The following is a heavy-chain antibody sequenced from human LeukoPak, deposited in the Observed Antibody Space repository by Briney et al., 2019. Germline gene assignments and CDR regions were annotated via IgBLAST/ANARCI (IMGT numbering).Heavy chain of an antibody. Sequence: ASVKVSCKASGYTFTGYYMHWVRQAPGQGLEWMGWINPNSGGTNYAQKFRGRVTMTRDTSISTAYMELSRLRSDDTAVYYCARDMGFGELSPIDYWGQGTLVTVSS. J-gene: IGHJ4*02. CDR3: ARDMGFGELSPIDY. CDR2: INPNSGGT. D-gene: IGHD3-10*01. V-gene: IGHV1-2*02. CDR1: GYTFTGYY.